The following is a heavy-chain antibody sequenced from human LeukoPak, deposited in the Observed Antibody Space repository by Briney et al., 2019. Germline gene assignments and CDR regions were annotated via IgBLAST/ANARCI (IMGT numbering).Heavy chain of an antibody. CDR3: ARSGSYYFYFDY. J-gene: IGHJ4*02. CDR1: GYTFTGYY. CDR2: INPNSGGT. Sequence: ASVKVSCKASGYTFTGYYMHWVRQAPGQGLEWMGRINPNSGGTNYAQKFQGWVTMTRDTSISTAYMELSRLRSDDTAVYYCARSGSYYFYFDYWGQGTLVTVSS. D-gene: IGHD1-26*01. V-gene: IGHV1-2*04.